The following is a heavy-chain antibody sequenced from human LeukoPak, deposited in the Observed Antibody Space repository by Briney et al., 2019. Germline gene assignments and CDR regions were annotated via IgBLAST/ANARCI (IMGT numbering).Heavy chain of an antibody. D-gene: IGHD3-22*01. CDR1: GYTFTSYD. CDR3: ARVDYYDSSAGNWFDP. J-gene: IGHJ5*02. CDR2: MNPNSGNT. V-gene: IGHV1-8*01. Sequence: ASVKVSCKASGYTFTSYDINWVRQATGQGLEWMGWMNPNSGNTGYAQKFQGRVTMTRNTSISTAYMELSSLRSEDTAVYYCARVDYYDSSAGNWFDPWGQGTLVTVSS.